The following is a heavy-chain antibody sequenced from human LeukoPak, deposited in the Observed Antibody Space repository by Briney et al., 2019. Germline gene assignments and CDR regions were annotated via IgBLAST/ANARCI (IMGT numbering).Heavy chain of an antibody. CDR1: GFTFSSYE. J-gene: IGHJ3*02. CDR3: AILRSIRRTQDAFDI. V-gene: IGHV3-48*03. D-gene: IGHD5-12*01. Sequence: GGSLRLSCAASGFTFSSYEMNWVRQAPGKGLEWVSYISSSGCTIYYADSVKGRFTISRDNAKNSLYLQMNSLRAEDTAVYYCAILRSIRRTQDAFDIWGQGTMVTVSS. CDR2: ISSSGCTI.